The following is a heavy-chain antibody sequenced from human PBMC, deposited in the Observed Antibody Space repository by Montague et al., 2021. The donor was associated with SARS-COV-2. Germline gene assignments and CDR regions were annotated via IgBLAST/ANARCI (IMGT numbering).Heavy chain of an antibody. D-gene: IGHD3-10*01. CDR3: ARDDIVLQGVTKGMDV. CDR1: GGSISSSNYY. V-gene: IGHV4-39*07. J-gene: IGHJ6*02. CDR2: MYYSGST. Sequence: SETLSLTCTVSGGSISSSNYYWDWIRQPPGKGLEWIGNMYYSGSTYYNPSLKSRVTISIDTSMNQFSLKLSSVTAADTAVYYCARDDIVLQGVTKGMDVWGQGTTVTVSS.